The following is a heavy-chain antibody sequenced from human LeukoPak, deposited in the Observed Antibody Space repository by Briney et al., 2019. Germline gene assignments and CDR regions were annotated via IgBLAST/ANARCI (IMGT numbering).Heavy chain of an antibody. D-gene: IGHD3-10*01. V-gene: IGHV3-66*01. CDR3: SKDLTSDFGGDFDP. Sequence: GGSLRLSCAASGLSVSHNYMTWVRQAPGKGLQWVSMIRSDTGTDYADSVKGRFTISRDNSKSTVYLQMNSLRAEDTAVYYCSKDLTSDFGGDFDPWGQGTLVTVSS. CDR1: GLSVSHNY. J-gene: IGHJ5*02. CDR2: IRSDTGT.